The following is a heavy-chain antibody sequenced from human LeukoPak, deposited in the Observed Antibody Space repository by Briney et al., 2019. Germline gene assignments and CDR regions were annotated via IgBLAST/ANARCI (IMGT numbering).Heavy chain of an antibody. Sequence: SVKVSCKASGGTFSSYTTSWVRQAPGQGLEWMGRIIPILGIANYAQKFQGRVTITADKSTSTAYMELSSLRSEDTAVYYCARGYLSGYDVGYFDYWGQGTLVTVSS. J-gene: IGHJ4*02. CDR2: IIPILGIA. V-gene: IGHV1-69*02. D-gene: IGHD3-3*01. CDR3: ARGYLSGYDVGYFDY. CDR1: GGTFSSYT.